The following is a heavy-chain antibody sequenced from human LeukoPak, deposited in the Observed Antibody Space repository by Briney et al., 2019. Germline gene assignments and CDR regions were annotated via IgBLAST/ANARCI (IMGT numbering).Heavy chain of an antibody. CDR3: ARPLGYCSSTSCPDFQH. D-gene: IGHD2-2*01. J-gene: IGHJ1*01. CDR2: INHSGST. Sequence: SETLSLTCAVYGGSFSDYYWSWIRQPPGKGLEWIGEINHSGSTNYNPSLKSRVTISVDTSKKQFSLKLSSVTAADTAVYYCARPLGYCSSTSCPDFQHWGQGTLVTVSS. CDR1: GGSFSDYY. V-gene: IGHV4-34*01.